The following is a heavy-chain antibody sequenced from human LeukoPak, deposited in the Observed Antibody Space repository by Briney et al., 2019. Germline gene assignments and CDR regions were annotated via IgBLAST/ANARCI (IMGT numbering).Heavy chain of an antibody. Sequence: GGSLRLSCATSGFPFETNAMSWVRQAPGKGLEWVSYISSSGSTIFYADSVKGRFTISRDNAKNSLYLQMSSLRAEDTAVYYCARDPTYCGGDCYRSFDYWGQGTLVTVSS. V-gene: IGHV3-48*03. CDR3: ARDPTYCGGDCYRSFDY. CDR2: ISSSGSTI. CDR1: GFPFETNA. D-gene: IGHD2-21*02. J-gene: IGHJ4*02.